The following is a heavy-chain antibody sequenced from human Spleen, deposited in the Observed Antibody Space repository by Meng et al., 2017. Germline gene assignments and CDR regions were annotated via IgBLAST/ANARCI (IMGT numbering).Heavy chain of an antibody. Sequence: QVQLVQSGAEVQKPGASVKVSCKASGYTFTSYEINWVRQATGQGLEWMGWMHPNSGNTGYAQKFQGRVTMTRNTSINTAYMELSSLRSDDTAVYYCATEYYYDSSDPHSDVFDIWGQGTMVTVSS. CDR3: ATEYYYDSSDPHSDVFDI. V-gene: IGHV1-8*01. J-gene: IGHJ3*02. CDR2: MHPNSGNT. D-gene: IGHD3-22*01. CDR1: GYTFTSYE.